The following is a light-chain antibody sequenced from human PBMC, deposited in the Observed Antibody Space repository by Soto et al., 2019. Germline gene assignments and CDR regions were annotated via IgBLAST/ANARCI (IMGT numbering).Light chain of an antibody. CDR2: GAS. V-gene: IGKV3-20*01. J-gene: IGKJ1*01. CDR1: QSVSSSY. Sequence: EIVLTQSPGTLSLSPGERATLSCRASQSVSSSYLAWYQQKPGQAPRLLIYGASSRATGIHDRLSGSGSGTDFPLTISRLEPEDFAVYYCQQYGSSPGTFGQGTKVEIK. CDR3: QQYGSSPGT.